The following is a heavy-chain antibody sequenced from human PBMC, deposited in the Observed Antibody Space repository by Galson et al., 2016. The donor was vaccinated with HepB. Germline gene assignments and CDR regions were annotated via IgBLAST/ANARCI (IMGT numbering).Heavy chain of an antibody. J-gene: IGHJ4*02. CDR1: GFIFSRYA. CDR2: IGSGGGSS. V-gene: IGHV3-64D*06. D-gene: IGHD2-21*01. CDR3: VKASAVHYDRDGYRGPQ. Sequence: SLRLSCAASGFIFSRYAMHWVRQAPGKGLEYISGIGSGGGSSFYVDSVKGRFTVSRDNSNNTLYLQMNSLRSEDTAVYFCVKASAVHYDRDGYRGPQWGQGTLVTVSS.